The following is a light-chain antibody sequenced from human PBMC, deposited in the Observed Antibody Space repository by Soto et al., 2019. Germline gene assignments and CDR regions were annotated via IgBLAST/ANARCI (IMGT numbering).Light chain of an antibody. V-gene: IGLV2-8*01. CDR1: SSDIGAYNY. CDR2: EVS. Sequence: QSALTQPPSASGSPGQSVTISCTGTSSDIGAYNYVSWYQQHPGKAPKLMIHEVSKRPSGVPDRFSGSKSGNTASLTVSGLQAEDEVDYSCSSYAGSNDRWVFGGGTKLTVL. CDR3: SSYAGSNDRWV. J-gene: IGLJ3*02.